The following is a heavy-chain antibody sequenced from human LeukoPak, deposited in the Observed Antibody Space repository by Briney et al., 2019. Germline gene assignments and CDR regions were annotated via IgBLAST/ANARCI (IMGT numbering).Heavy chain of an antibody. V-gene: IGHV3-23*01. CDR2: LIRRSGST. CDR1: GFTSINYA. J-gene: IGHJ4*02. Sequence: GGSLRLSCAPSGFTSINYAMNWVRQAPGKGLEWVSVLIRRSGSTDYADSVKGRFTISRDTSKNTLFLQMNSLRAEDTAIYYCAKGTYDYIEIGYFDSWGQGTLVTVSS. CDR3: AKGTYDYIEIGYFDS. D-gene: IGHD5-12*01.